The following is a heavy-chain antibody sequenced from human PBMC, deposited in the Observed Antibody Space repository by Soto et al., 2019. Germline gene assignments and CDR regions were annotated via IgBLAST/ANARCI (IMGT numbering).Heavy chain of an antibody. D-gene: IGHD2-15*01. J-gene: IGHJ4*02. CDR2: MNPNSGNT. CDR3: ARGPPQYCSGGSCYSFIRFDY. CDR1: GYTFTSSD. V-gene: IGHV1-8*01. Sequence: QVQLVQSGAEVQRPGASVKVSCKTSGYTFTSSDINWVRQATGQGLEWMGWMNPNSGNTGYAQMFQGRVTMTRNTSIITAYLELNSLRSEDTAVYYCARGPPQYCSGGSCYSFIRFDYWGQGTLVTVSS.